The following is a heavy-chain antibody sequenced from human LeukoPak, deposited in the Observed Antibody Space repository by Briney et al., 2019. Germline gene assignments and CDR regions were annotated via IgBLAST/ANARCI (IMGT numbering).Heavy chain of an antibody. J-gene: IGHJ2*01. V-gene: IGHV4-59*08. D-gene: IGHD3-10*01. CDR1: GGSISSYY. CDR2: IYYSGST. CDR3: ARSPPYGLRYFDL. Sequence: PSETLSLTCTVSGGSISSYYWSWIRQPPGKGLEWIGYIYYSGSTNYNPSLKSRVTISVDTSKNQFSLKLSSVTAADTAVYYCARSPPYGLRYFDLWGRSTLVTVSS.